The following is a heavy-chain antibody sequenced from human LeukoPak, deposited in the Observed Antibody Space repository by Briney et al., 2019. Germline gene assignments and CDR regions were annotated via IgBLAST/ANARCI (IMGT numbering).Heavy chain of an antibody. J-gene: IGHJ4*02. D-gene: IGHD7-27*01. CDR2: ISGSGGST. Sequence: GGSLRLSCAASGFTFSSYAMTWVRQAPGKGLEWVSGISGSGGSTSYADSVKGRFTISRDNAKNSLYLQMNSLRAEDTAVYYCARDLNWETYWGQGTLVSVSS. V-gene: IGHV3-23*01. CDR1: GFTFSSYA. CDR3: ARDLNWETY.